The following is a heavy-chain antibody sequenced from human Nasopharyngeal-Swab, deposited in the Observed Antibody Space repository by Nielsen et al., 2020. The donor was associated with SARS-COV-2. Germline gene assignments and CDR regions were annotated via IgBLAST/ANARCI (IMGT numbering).Heavy chain of an antibody. CDR3: ARSTWIPLDS. J-gene: IGHJ4*02. D-gene: IGHD5-12*01. Sequence: SETLSLTCGVSGGSFNEYYWSWIRQSPDKRLEGIGENNHCDRTIYYPSLKSRPTISVDTSRSQFSLELRSVAATDTAVYYCARSTWIPLDSWGPGTLVTVSS. CDR2: NNHCDRT. CDR1: GGSFNEYY. V-gene: IGHV4-34*01.